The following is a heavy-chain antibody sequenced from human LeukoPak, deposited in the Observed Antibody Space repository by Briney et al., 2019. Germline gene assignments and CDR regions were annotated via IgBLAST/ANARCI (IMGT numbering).Heavy chain of an antibody. D-gene: IGHD6-19*01. CDR3: ASYGYSSGWYEHADY. Sequence: PSETLSLTCTVSGGSISSYYWSWIRQPPGKGLEWIGYIYYSGSTNCNPSLKSRVTISVDTSKNQFSLKLSSVTAADTAVYYCASYGYSSGWYEHADYWGQGTLVTVSS. CDR1: GGSISSYY. J-gene: IGHJ4*02. V-gene: IGHV4-59*01. CDR2: IYYSGST.